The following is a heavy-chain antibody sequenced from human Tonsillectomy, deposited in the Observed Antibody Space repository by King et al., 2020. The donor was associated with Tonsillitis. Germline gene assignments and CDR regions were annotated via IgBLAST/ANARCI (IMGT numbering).Heavy chain of an antibody. J-gene: IGHJ3*02. V-gene: IGHV3-21*01. CDR1: GFTFSSYS. Sequence: VQLVESGGGLVKPGGSLRLSCAASGFTFSSYSMNWVRQAPGKGLEWVSSISSSSSYIYYADSVKGRFTISRDNAKNSLYLQMNSLRAEDTAVYYCARQPYYYDGSGYYFWAFDIWGQGTMVTVSS. CDR3: ARQPYYYDGSGYYFWAFDI. CDR2: ISSSSSYI. D-gene: IGHD3-22*01.